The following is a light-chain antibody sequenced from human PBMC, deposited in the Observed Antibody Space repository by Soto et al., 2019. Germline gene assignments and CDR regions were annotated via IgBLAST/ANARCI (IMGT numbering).Light chain of an antibody. V-gene: IGLV2-8*01. Sequence: QSALTQPPSASGSPGQSVTIACTGTSSDVGGYNYVSWYQQYPGRAPKLMIYEVTKRPSGVPDRFSGSKSGNTASLTVSGLQAEDEADYYCSSYAAINNCYFVFGEGTKLTVL. CDR3: SSYAAINNCYFV. CDR2: EVT. CDR1: SSDVGGYNY. J-gene: IGLJ3*02.